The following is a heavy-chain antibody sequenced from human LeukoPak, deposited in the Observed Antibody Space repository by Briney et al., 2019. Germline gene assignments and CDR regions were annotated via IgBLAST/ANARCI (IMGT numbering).Heavy chain of an antibody. CDR2: IYYSGST. Sequence: SETLSLTCTVSGGSISSSSYYWGWIRQPPGKGLEWIGSIYYSGSTYYNPSLKSRVTITVDTSKNQFSLKLSSVTAADTAVYYCARVQYYYYYMDVWGEGTTVTVSS. J-gene: IGHJ6*03. CDR1: GGSISSSSYY. V-gene: IGHV4-39*07. CDR3: ARVQYYYYYMDV.